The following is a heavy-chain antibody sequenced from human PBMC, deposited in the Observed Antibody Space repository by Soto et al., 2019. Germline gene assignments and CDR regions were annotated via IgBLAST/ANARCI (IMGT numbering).Heavy chain of an antibody. CDR2: IWYDGSNK. V-gene: IGHV3-33*01. CDR3: ARAYDSSGYPRYYFDY. D-gene: IGHD3-22*01. Sequence: QVQLVESGGGVVQPGRSLRLSCAASGFTFNTYGMHWVRQAPGKGLEWVAIIWYDGSNKYYADSVKGRFTISRDNSKNTLHLQMNSLSAEDTAVYYCARAYDSSGYPRYYFDYWGQGTLVTVSS. J-gene: IGHJ4*02. CDR1: GFTFNTYG.